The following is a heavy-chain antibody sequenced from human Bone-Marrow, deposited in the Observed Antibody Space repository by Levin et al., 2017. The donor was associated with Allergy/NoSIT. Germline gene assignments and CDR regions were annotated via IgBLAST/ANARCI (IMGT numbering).Heavy chain of an antibody. V-gene: IGHV1-18*01. Sequence: PGGSLRLSCKASGYTFSTYGISWLRQAPGKGLEFMGWISGHTGNTHYAQTFQGRVTMTRDTSTSTAYMELRSLGSDDTAIYYCAKSQGRYFDLWGRGTQVTVSS. J-gene: IGHJ2*01. CDR3: AKSQGRYFDL. CDR1: GYTFSTYG. CDR2: ISGHTGNT.